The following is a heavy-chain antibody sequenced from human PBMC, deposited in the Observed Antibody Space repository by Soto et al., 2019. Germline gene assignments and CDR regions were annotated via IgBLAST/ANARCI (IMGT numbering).Heavy chain of an antibody. CDR3: AGSGIAVAGTIDY. J-gene: IGHJ4*02. D-gene: IGHD6-19*01. Sequence: SETLSLTCTVSGGSLSGYYWNWIRQPPGKGLEWIGYIYYSGSTNYNPSLKSRVTISVDTSMNQFSLELRSVTAADTALYYCAGSGIAVAGTIDYWGQGIMVTVSS. CDR1: GGSLSGYY. CDR2: IYYSGST. V-gene: IGHV4-59*08.